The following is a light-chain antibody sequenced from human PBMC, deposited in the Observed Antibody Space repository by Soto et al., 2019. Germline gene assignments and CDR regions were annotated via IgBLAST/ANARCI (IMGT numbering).Light chain of an antibody. V-gene: IGKV1-39*01. J-gene: IGKJ1*01. CDR2: DAY. CDR3: QQSYNTPPWT. CDR1: QSINSN. Sequence: DIQMTQSTSSLSASVGDRVTITCRASQSINSNLNWYQQKPGKAPKLMIYDAYTLQSGVPSKFSVSGSGTDFTLTISSLQPEDLATYYCQQSYNTPPWTFGQGTKVGI.